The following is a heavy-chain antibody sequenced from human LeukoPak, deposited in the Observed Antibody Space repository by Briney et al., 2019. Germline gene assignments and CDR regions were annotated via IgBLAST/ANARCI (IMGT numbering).Heavy chain of an antibody. D-gene: IGHD3-16*01. J-gene: IGHJ5*01. Sequence: PGGSLRLSCAGSGFSVSNYYMNWVRQAPGKGLEWVSLIRDSGATFYADSVKGRFTISRDNSKNTIYLQMNRLRVVDTAVYFCARDRAVTQVWVEFDSWGQGTQVTVSS. CDR3: ARDRAVTQVWVEFDS. V-gene: IGHV3-66*03. CDR1: GFSVSNYY. CDR2: IRDSGAT.